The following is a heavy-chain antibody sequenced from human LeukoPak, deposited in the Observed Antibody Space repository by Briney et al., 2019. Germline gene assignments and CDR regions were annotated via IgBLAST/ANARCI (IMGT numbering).Heavy chain of an antibody. D-gene: IGHD2-2*02. Sequence: PSETLSLTCTVSGGSISRGGYYWSWIRQHPGKGLEWIGYIYYSGSTYYNPSLKSRVTISVDTSKNQFSLKLSSVTAADTAVYYCARDCSSTSCHNYYYYYGMDVWGQGTTVTVSS. CDR2: IYYSGST. V-gene: IGHV4-31*03. CDR1: GGSISRGGYY. J-gene: IGHJ6*02. CDR3: ARDCSSTSCHNYYYYYGMDV.